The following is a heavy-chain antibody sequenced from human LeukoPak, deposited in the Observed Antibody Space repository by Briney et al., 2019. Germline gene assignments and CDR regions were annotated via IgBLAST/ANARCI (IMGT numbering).Heavy chain of an antibody. D-gene: IGHD3-22*01. J-gene: IGHJ4*02. V-gene: IGHV3-23*01. CDR2: ISGGGGST. Sequence: GGSLRLSCAASGFTFSSYAMSWVRQAPGKGLEGVLAISGGGGSTYYADSVKGRFTISRDNSKNTLYLQMNSLRAEGTAVYYCAKVIRLYYYDSSGYKPLVPLDYWGQGTLVTVSS. CDR1: GFTFSSYA. CDR3: AKVIRLYYYDSSGYKPLVPLDY.